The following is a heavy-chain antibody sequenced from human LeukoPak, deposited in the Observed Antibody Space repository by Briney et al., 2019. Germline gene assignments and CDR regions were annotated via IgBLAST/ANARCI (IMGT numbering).Heavy chain of an antibody. CDR2: INHSGST. D-gene: IGHD3-3*01. Sequence: PSETLSLTCAVSGGSFSGYYWSWIRQPPGKGLEWIGEINHSGSTNYNPSLKSRVTISVDTSKNQFSLKLSSVTAADTAVYFCARLRFDFWSGYTHPYFDYWGQGTLVTVSS. V-gene: IGHV4-34*01. CDR1: GGSFSGYY. J-gene: IGHJ4*02. CDR3: ARLRFDFWSGYTHPYFDY.